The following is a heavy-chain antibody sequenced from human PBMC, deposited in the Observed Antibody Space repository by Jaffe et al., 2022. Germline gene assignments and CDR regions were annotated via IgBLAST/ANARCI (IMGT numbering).Heavy chain of an antibody. V-gene: IGHV4-59*01. J-gene: IGHJ6*03. D-gene: IGHD2-8*01. CDR1: GGSISPYY. Sequence: QVQLQESGPGLVKPSETLSLTCTVSGGSISPYYWGWIRQPPGKGLEWIGYIFYSGSTDYNPSLKSRVTMSVDASKNQFSLKLSSVTTADTAVYYCAQFARSDMVPNSYHYLDVWGKGTTVTVSS. CDR2: IFYSGST. CDR3: AQFARSDMVPNSYHYLDV.